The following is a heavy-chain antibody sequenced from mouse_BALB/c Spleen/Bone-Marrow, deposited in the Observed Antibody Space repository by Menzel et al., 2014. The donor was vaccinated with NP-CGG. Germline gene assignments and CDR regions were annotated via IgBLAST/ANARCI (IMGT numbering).Heavy chain of an antibody. CDR1: GYTFSSYW. V-gene: IGHV1-9*01. D-gene: IGHD3-3*01. J-gene: IGHJ2*01. CDR2: ILPGSNST. CDR3: ARRRFRGCDY. Sequence: VNLVESGAELMKPGASVKISCKATGYTFSSYWIEWVKQRPGHGLEWIGEILPGSNSTNYNEKFKGMATFTANTSSNTAYMQLSSLTSEDSAVYYCARRRFRGCDYWGQGTTLTVSS.